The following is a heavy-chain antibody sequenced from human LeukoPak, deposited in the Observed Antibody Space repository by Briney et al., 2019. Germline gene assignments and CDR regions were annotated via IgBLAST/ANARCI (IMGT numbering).Heavy chain of an antibody. D-gene: IGHD2-2*01. V-gene: IGHV4-38-2*01. J-gene: IGHJ4*02. Sequence: SEPLSLTCAVSGYFISSGYYWGWIRQTPGKALEWIGGVSHSGSTFYTPSLKSRVTISVDPSRNQFSLKLSSLTAADTAVYYCASTALGYCTTSSCPDYWGPGTLVTVSS. CDR3: ASTALGYCTTSSCPDY. CDR1: GYFISSGYY. CDR2: VSHSGST.